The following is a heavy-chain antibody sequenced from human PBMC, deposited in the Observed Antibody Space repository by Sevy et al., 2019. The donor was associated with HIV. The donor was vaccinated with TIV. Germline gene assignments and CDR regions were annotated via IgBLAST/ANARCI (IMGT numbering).Heavy chain of an antibody. D-gene: IGHD1-26*01. Sequence: ASVKVSCKASGYSFISYGINWVRQAPGQGLEWMGWISPYNGYTNSAQKFQDRVTLTTDTSTSTAYMELRSVKSDDTAVYYCARDDTYSDPARYHYSYMDVWGKGTTVTVSS. CDR1: GYSFISYG. J-gene: IGHJ6*03. CDR2: ISPYNGYT. CDR3: ARDDTYSDPARYHYSYMDV. V-gene: IGHV1-18*01.